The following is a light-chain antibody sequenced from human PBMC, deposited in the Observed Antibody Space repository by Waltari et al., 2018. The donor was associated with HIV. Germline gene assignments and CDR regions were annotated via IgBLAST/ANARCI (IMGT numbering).Light chain of an antibody. CDR2: LGS. V-gene: IGKV2-28*01. CDR1: QSLLHSNGYNY. J-gene: IGKJ1*01. Sequence: DIVMTQSPLSLPVTPGEPASISCRSSQSLLHSNGYNYLDWYLQKPGQSPQLLIYLGSNRAAGVPDRFSGSGSGTDFTLKISRVEAEDVGVYYCQHYNPYSTFGQGTKVEIK. CDR3: QHYNPYST.